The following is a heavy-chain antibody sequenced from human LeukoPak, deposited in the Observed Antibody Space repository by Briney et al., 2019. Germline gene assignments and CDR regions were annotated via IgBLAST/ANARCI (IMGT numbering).Heavy chain of an antibody. CDR1: GGTFSTYV. D-gene: IGHD3-9*01. J-gene: IGHJ6*03. CDR2: IVPIFGTA. Sequence: ASVKVSCKASGGTFSTYVVSWVRQAPGHGLEWMGGIVPIFGTANYAKKFQGRVTITAEESPRTTCIELSSPRFAAPAVYYCATRVYYDIWTGYSEDYYYYYIDVWGKGTTVTISS. V-gene: IGHV1-69*13. CDR3: ATRVYYDIWTGYSEDYYYYYIDV.